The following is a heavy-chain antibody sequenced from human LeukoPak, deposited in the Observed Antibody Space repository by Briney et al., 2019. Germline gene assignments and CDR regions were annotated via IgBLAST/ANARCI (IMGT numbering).Heavy chain of an antibody. CDR1: GFTFSSYS. CDR3: AKSPPAWYYYYMDV. Sequence: GGSLRLSCAASGFTFSSYSMNWVRQAPGKGLEWVSAISGSGGSTYYADSVKGRFTISRDNSKNTLYLQMNSLRAEDTAVYYCAKSPPAWYYYYMDVWGKGTTVTVSS. CDR2: ISGSGGST. V-gene: IGHV3-23*01. J-gene: IGHJ6*03.